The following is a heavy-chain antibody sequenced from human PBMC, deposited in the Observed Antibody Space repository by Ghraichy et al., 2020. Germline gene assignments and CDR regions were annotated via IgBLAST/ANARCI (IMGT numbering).Heavy chain of an antibody. CDR2: ISSSGSTI. Sequence: GGSLRLSCAASGFTFSDYYMSWIRQAPGKGLEWVSYISSSGSTIYYADSVKGRFTISRDNAKNSLYLQMNSLRAEDTAVYYCARDQVSNWGSYRSWGPTYYYGMDVWGQGTTVTVSS. J-gene: IGHJ6*02. D-gene: IGHD3-16*02. CDR3: ARDQVSNWGSYRSWGPTYYYGMDV. V-gene: IGHV3-11*01. CDR1: GFTFSDYY.